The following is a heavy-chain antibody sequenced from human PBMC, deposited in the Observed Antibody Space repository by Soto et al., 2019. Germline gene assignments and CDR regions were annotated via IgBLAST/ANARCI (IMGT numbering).Heavy chain of an antibody. J-gene: IGHJ4*02. CDR2: ISGSGGST. CDR1: GFTFSSYS. Sequence: EVQLLESGGGLVQPGGSLRLSCAASGFTFSSYSMSWVRQAPGKGLEWVSAISGSGGSTYYADSVKGRFTISRDNSKNKLYLQMNSLRAEDTAVYYCAKAPRNSNYASFDYWGQGTLVTVSS. D-gene: IGHD4-4*01. V-gene: IGHV3-23*01. CDR3: AKAPRNSNYASFDY.